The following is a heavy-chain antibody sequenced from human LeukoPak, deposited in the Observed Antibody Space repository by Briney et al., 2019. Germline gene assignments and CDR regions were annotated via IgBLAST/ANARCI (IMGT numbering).Heavy chain of an antibody. CDR1: GGFISSYY. CDR2: IYYSGTT. Sequence: SETLSLTCTVSGGFISSYYWSWIRQSPGKGLEWIGYIYYSGTTNYNPSLKSRVTISLDTSKNQFSLKLSSVTAADIALYYCAGEISSSGWYHPFDYWGQGTLVTISS. V-gene: IGHV4-59*01. D-gene: IGHD6-19*01. CDR3: AGEISSSGWYHPFDY. J-gene: IGHJ4*02.